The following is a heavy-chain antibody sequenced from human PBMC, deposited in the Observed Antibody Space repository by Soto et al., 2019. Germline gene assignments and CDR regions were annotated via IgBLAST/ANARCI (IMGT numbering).Heavy chain of an antibody. CDR2: INADSGDT. Sequence: AVKVSCKTSGYRFIAYGIHWVRQVPGRRLEWMGWINADSGDTKYSQKFQGRVTITRDTSASTAYMELSSLRSDDRAVYYCERAVALPGDLAYWGQGTLVTVSS. CDR1: GYRFIAYG. D-gene: IGHD2-21*02. V-gene: IGHV1-3*01. J-gene: IGHJ4*02. CDR3: ERAVALPGDLAY.